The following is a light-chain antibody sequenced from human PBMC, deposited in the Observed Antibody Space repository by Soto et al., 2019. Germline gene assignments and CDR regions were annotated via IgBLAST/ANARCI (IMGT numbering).Light chain of an antibody. V-gene: IGLV1-40*01. CDR2: YNN. CDR3: QSYDTSLGASI. Sequence: QSVLTQPPSVSGVPGQRVTISCTGSSSNIGASQDVQWYQQLPGAAPKLLIYYNNIRPSGVPDRFSASKSATSASLAITGLRAEDEAHYYCQSYDTSLGASIFGGGTKLTVL. J-gene: IGLJ2*01. CDR1: SSNIGASQD.